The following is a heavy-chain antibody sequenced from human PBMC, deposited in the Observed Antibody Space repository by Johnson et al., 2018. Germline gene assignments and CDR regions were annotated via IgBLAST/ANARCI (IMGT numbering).Heavy chain of an antibody. Sequence: VQLLETGGGVVQPGRSLRLSCEASGFTFSTYGMHWVRQAPGKGLEWVAIISYDGSIKYHADSLKGQFTISRDNSKSTLYLQMNSLRPEDTAVYYCGRDLVGERYYYYGVDVWGQGTTVTVSS. D-gene: IGHD1-26*01. CDR1: GFTFSTYG. V-gene: IGHV3-30*03. CDR3: GRDLVGERYYYYGVDV. J-gene: IGHJ6*02. CDR2: ISYDGSIK.